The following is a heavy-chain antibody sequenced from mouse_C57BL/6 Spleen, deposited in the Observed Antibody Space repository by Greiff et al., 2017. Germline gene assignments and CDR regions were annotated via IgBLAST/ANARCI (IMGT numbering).Heavy chain of an antibody. CDR1: GFTFSDYG. D-gene: IGHD1-1*01. CDR2: ISSGSSTI. Sequence: EVMLVESGGGLVKPGGSLKLSCAASGFTFSDYGMHWVRQAPEKGLEWVAYISSGSSTIYYADTVKGRFTISRDNAKNTLFLQMPSLRSEDTAMYDCARPAYYGSSSFAYWGQGTLVTVSA. CDR3: ARPAYYGSSSFAY. J-gene: IGHJ3*01. V-gene: IGHV5-17*01.